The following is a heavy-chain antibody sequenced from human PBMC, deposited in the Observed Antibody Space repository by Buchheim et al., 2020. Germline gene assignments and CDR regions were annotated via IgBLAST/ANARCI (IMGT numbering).Heavy chain of an antibody. CDR1: GFTFSSYG. D-gene: IGHD5-18*01. CDR3: AKDVFYSYGYAGPDY. CDR2: ISYDGSNK. J-gene: IGHJ4*02. Sequence: QVQLVESGGSVVQPGRSLRLSCAASGFTFSSYGMYWVRQAPGKGLEWVAVISYDGSNKYYADSVKGRFTISRDNSKNTLYLQMNSLRAEDTAVYYCAKDVFYSYGYAGPDYWGQGTL. V-gene: IGHV3-30*18.